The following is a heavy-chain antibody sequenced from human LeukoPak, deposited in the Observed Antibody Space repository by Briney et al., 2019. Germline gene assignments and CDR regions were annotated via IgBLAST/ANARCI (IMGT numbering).Heavy chain of an antibody. CDR1: GGSISSYY. Sequence: SETLSLTCTVSGGSISSYYWSWIRQPPGKGLEWIGYIYYSGSTNYHPSLKSRVTISVDTSKNQFSLKLSSVTAADTAVYYCARGWYYDILTGYPGAFDIWGQGTMVTVSS. CDR2: IYYSGST. V-gene: IGHV4-59*01. J-gene: IGHJ3*02. D-gene: IGHD3-9*01. CDR3: ARGWYYDILTGYPGAFDI.